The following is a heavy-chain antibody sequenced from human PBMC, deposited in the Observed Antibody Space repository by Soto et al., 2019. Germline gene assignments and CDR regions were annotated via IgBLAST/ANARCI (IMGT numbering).Heavy chain of an antibody. D-gene: IGHD3-10*01. J-gene: IGHJ3*02. V-gene: IGHV4-59*08. CDR2: IYYSGST. CDR3: ARRYGLSAFDI. CDR1: GGSISSYY. Sequence: SETLSLTCTVSGGSISSYYWSWIRQPPGKGLEWIGDIYYSGSTDYNPSLKSRVTISVDTSKSQFSLKLSSVTAADTAVYFCARRYGLSAFDIWGQGTMVTVS.